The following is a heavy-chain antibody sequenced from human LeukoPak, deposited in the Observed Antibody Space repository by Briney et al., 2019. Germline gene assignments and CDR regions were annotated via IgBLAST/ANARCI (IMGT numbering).Heavy chain of an antibody. CDR2: INHSGSI. CDR1: GGSFSGYY. V-gene: IGHV4-34*01. CDR3: ARGGGNYYYDSSGYHTRLDY. J-gene: IGHJ4*02. D-gene: IGHD3-22*01. Sequence: SETLSLTCAVYGGSFSGYYWSWIRQPPGKGLEWIGEINHSGSINYNPSLKSRVTISVDTSKNQFSLKLSSVTAADTAVYYCARGGGNYYYDSSGYHTRLDYWGQGTLVTVSS.